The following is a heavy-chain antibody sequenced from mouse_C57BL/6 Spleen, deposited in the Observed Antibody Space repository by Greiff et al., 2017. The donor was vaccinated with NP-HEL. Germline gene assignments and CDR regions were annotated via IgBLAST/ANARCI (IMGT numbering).Heavy chain of an antibody. CDR2: IRNKANGYTT. Sequence: EVQLVESGGGLVQPGGSLSLSCAASGFTFTDYYMSWVRQPPGKALEWLGFIRNKANGYTTEYSASVKGRFTISRDNSQSILYLQMNALRAEDSATYYCARSHLNWGYAMDYWGQGTSVTVSS. CDR3: ARSHLNWGYAMDY. D-gene: IGHD4-1*01. CDR1: GFTFTDYY. J-gene: IGHJ4*01. V-gene: IGHV7-3*01.